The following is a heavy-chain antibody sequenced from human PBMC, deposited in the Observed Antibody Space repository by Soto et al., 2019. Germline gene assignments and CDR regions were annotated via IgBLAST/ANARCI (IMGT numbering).Heavy chain of an antibody. D-gene: IGHD3-22*01. CDR3: ARLGGYDAYYFGMDV. CDR1: GYTFTNYW. Sequence: GESLKISCEASGYTFTNYWISWVRQMPGKGLEWMGNIDPSDSYTNYSPSFQGHVTISADKSISTAYLQWSSLMASDTAMYYCARLGGYDAYYFGMDVWGQGTTDTVSS. J-gene: IGHJ6*02. V-gene: IGHV5-10-1*01. CDR2: IDPSDSYT.